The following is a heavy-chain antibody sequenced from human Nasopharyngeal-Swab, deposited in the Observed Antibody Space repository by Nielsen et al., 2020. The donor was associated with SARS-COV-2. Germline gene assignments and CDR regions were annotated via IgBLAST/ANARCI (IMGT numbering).Heavy chain of an antibody. CDR1: RFTFSRNS. J-gene: IGHJ4*02. D-gene: IGHD3-16*01. CDR2: ISADGSGK. Sequence: SLKISCAASRFTFSRNSIHWVRQAPGKGPEWVAVISADGSGKYYADSVKGRFTISRDNSNNTLYLQMNSLTVEDAALYYCAKEDDGHSQIDYWGQGTLVTVSS. V-gene: IGHV3-30*18. CDR3: AKEDDGHSQIDY.